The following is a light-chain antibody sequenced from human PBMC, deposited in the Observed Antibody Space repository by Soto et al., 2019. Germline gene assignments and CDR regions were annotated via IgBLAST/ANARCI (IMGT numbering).Light chain of an antibody. CDR3: QQSYSSPRT. V-gene: IGKV1-39*01. CDR2: GAV. CDR1: QSISSY. J-gene: IGKJ4*01. Sequence: DIQMTQSPSSLSASVGGRVTVTCRASQSISSYLNWYQQKPGKAPKLLIYGAVNLQSGVPSRFSGSGSGTDFTLTISSLQPEDFATYYCQQSYSSPRTFGGATKVEIK.